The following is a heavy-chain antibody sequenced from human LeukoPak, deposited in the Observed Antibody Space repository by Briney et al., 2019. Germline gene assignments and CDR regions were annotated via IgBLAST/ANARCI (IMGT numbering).Heavy chain of an antibody. CDR2: IYYRGGT. Sequence: SETLSLTCTVPGGSISSYYWSWIRQPPGKGLGWIGYIYYRGGTNYNPSLKSRVTISVDTSKNQFSLKLSSVTAADTAVYYCARQSTYYDFWSGYSAGRYFDYWGQGTLVTVSS. V-gene: IGHV4-59*01. CDR3: ARQSTYYDFWSGYSAGRYFDY. CDR1: GGSISSYY. D-gene: IGHD3-3*01. J-gene: IGHJ4*02.